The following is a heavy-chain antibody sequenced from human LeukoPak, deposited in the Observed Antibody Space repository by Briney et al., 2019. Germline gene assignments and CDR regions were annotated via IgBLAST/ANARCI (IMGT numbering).Heavy chain of an antibody. Sequence: SETLSLTCTVSGGSISSYYWSWIRQPPGKGLEWIGYIYYSGSTNYNPSLESRVTISVDTSKNQFSLKLSSVTAADTAVYYCARHPSWDTPFDYWGQGTLVTVSS. J-gene: IGHJ4*02. CDR1: GGSISSYY. D-gene: IGHD5-18*01. CDR2: IYYSGST. V-gene: IGHV4-59*08. CDR3: ARHPSWDTPFDY.